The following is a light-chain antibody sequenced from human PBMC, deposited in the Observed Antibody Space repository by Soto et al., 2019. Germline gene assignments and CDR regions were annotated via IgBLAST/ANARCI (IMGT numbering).Light chain of an antibody. Sequence: DIQMTQSPSSLSASVGDRVTITCRASQSISSYLNWYQQKPGKAPKLLIYAASSLQSGVPSRFSGSGSGTEFTLSISSLQPEDFATYYCQQCYRTPWTFGQGTKVEIK. CDR3: QQCYRTPWT. CDR2: AAS. J-gene: IGKJ1*01. V-gene: IGKV1-39*01. CDR1: QSISSY.